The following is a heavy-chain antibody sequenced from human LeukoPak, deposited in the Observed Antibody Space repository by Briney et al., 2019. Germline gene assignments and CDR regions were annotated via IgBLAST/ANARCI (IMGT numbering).Heavy chain of an antibody. V-gene: IGHV1-69*06. CDR2: IIPIFGTA. D-gene: IGHD3-16*01. CDR3: ARGNDSRDPPHFDY. Sequence: SVKVSCKASGGTFSNYAISWVRQAPEQGLEWMGGIIPIFGTANYAQKFRGRVTITADKSTRTAYMELSSLRSEDTAVYYCARGNDSRDPPHFDYWGQGTLVTVSS. CDR1: GGTFSNYA. J-gene: IGHJ4*02.